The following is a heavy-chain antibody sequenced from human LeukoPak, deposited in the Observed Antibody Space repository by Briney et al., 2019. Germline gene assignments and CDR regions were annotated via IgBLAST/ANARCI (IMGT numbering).Heavy chain of an antibody. V-gene: IGHV3-53*01. Sequence: GGSLRLSCTVSGFTVSTNSMSWVRQAPGKGLEWVSFIYSDNTHYSDSVKGRFTISRDNSKNTLYLQMNSLRAEDTAVYYCAKDQGTVTAPIDYWGQGTLVTVSS. J-gene: IGHJ4*02. CDR2: IYSDNT. CDR1: GFTVSTNS. CDR3: AKDQGTVTAPIDY. D-gene: IGHD4-17*01.